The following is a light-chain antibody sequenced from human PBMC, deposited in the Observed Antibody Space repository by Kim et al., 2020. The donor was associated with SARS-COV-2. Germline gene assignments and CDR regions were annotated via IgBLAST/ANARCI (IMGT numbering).Light chain of an antibody. Sequence: EIVMTQSPATLSVSPGERATLSCRASQSVSSNLAWYQQKPGQAPRLLIYGASTRATGIPARFSGSASGTEFTLTISSLQSEDFAVYYCQQYNDWPWTSGQGTKVEIK. CDR1: QSVSSN. J-gene: IGKJ1*01. CDR2: GAS. CDR3: QQYNDWPWT. V-gene: IGKV3-15*01.